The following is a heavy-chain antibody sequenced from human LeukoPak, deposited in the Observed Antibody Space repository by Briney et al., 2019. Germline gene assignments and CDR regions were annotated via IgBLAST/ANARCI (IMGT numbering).Heavy chain of an antibody. CDR3: ARGRTYSGRIFDS. D-gene: IGHD1-26*01. CDR1: GDSVSITTAD. V-gene: IGHV6-1*01. Sequence: SPTLSLTFAISGDSVSITTADWNWIRQSPSRGLEWLGRTYYRSRLYSDFAAYVKTRITTDPDTSTNQFSLQLNSVTPDDTAVYFCARGRTYSGRIFDSWGQGTLVTVSS. J-gene: IGHJ5*01. CDR2: TYYRSRLYS.